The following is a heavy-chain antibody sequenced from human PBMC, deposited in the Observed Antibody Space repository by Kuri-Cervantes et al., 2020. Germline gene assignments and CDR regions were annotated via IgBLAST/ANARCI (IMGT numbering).Heavy chain of an antibody. CDR2: MNPNSGNT. CDR1: GYTFTSYD. Sequence: ASVKVSCKASGYTFTSYDINWVRQATGQGLEWMGWMNPNSGNTGYAQKFQGRVTMTRNTSISTAYMELSSLRSEDTAVYYCARSGQLWLLWANGAFDIWGQGTMVTVSS. CDR3: ARSGQLWLLWANGAFDI. J-gene: IGHJ3*02. V-gene: IGHV1-8*01. D-gene: IGHD5-18*01.